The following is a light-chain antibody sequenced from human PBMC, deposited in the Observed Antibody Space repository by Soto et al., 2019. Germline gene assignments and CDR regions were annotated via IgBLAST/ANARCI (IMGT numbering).Light chain of an antibody. CDR2: EGT. J-gene: IGLJ2*01. V-gene: IGLV2-23*01. Sequence: QSALTQPASVSGSPGQSITISCTGISSDVGSYNLVSWYQQQPGKAPKVIIYEGTKRPSGVSNRFSGSRPGNTASLTISGLQAEDEAHYYCSAYAGSSTHVVFGGGTKLTVL. CDR3: SAYAGSSTHVV. CDR1: SSDVGSYNL.